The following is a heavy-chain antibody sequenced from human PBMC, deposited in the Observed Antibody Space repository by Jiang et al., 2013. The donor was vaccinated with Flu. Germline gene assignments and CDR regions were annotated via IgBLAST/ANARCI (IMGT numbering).Heavy chain of an antibody. D-gene: IGHD4-11*01. Sequence: LLKPSETLSLTCAVYGGSFSGYYWSWIRQPPGKGLEWIGEINHSGSTNYNPSLKSRVTISVDTSKNQFSLKLSSVTAADTAVYYCATGFFNYSNYDPSASGDWGQGTLVTVSS. V-gene: IGHV4-34*01. CDR2: INHSGST. CDR1: GGSFSGYY. J-gene: IGHJ4*02. CDR3: ATGFFNYSNYDPSASGD.